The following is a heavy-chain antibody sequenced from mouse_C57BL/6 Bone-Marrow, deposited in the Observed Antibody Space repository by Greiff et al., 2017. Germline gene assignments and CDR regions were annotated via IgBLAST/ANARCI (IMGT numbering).Heavy chain of an antibody. V-gene: IGHV5-12*01. Sequence: EVQLVESGGGLVQPGGSLKLSCAASGFTFSDYYMYWVRQTPEKRLEWVAYISNGGGSTYYPDTVKGRFTISRDNAKNTLYLQMSRLKSEDTAMYYCARQGVAYWGQGTLVTVSA. CDR1: GFTFSDYY. CDR2: ISNGGGST. J-gene: IGHJ3*01. CDR3: ARQGVAY.